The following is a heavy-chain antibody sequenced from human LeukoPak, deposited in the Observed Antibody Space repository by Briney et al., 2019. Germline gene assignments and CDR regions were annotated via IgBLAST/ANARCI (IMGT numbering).Heavy chain of an antibody. Sequence: SETLSPTCAVYGGSFSGYYWSWIRQPPGKGLEWIGEINHSGSTNYNPSLTSRVTISVDTSKNQFSLKLSSVTAADTAVYYCARTAYYDFWSGYSSYWGQGTLVTVSS. D-gene: IGHD3-3*01. CDR2: INHSGST. J-gene: IGHJ4*02. V-gene: IGHV4-34*01. CDR1: GGSFSGYY. CDR3: ARTAYYDFWSGYSSY.